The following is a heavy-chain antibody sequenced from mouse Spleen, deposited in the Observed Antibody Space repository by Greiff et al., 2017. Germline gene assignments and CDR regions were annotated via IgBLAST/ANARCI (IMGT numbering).Heavy chain of an antibody. CDR3: AICSHYAVDH. J-gene: IGHJ4*01. Sequence: LVKTGASVKISCKASGYSFTGYYMHWVKQSHGKSLEWIGYISGYNGATSYNQKFKGKATFTVDTSSSTAYMQFNSLTSEDSAVXHCAICSHYAVDHWCQGTSVPVSS. CDR2: ISGYNGAT. V-gene: IGHV1S34*01. CDR1: GYSFTGYY.